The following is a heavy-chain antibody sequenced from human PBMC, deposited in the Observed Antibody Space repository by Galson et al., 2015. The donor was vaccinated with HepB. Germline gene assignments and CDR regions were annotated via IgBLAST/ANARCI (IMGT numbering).Heavy chain of an antibody. CDR2: TYYRSKWYN. J-gene: IGHJ5*02. D-gene: IGHD6-13*01. V-gene: IGHV6-1*01. Sequence: CAISGDSVSSNSAAWNWIRQSPSRGLEWLGRTYYRSKWYNDYAVSVKSRITINPDTSKNQFSLQLNSVTPEDTAVYYCAKGYASSWYNWFDPWGQGTLVTVSP. CDR3: AKGYASSWYNWFDP. CDR1: GDSVSSNSAA.